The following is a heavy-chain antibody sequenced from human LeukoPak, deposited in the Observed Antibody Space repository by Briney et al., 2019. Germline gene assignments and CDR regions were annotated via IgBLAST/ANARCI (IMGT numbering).Heavy chain of an antibody. V-gene: IGHV3-74*01. Sequence: GGSLRLSCAAWGFTFRHYRVHWVRHDPGKGLVGVSFINPDGSTTNYADSVKGRFNISRDNAKNALYLEMNSLRAEDTAVYYCARDGPYYDYVWGSVGSFFFWGQGTMVTVSS. J-gene: IGHJ3*01. CDR1: GFTFRHYR. D-gene: IGHD3-16*01. CDR2: INPDGSTT. CDR3: ARDGPYYDYVWGSVGSFFF.